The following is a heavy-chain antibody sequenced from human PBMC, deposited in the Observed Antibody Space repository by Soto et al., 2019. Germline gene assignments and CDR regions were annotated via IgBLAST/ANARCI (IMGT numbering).Heavy chain of an antibody. CDR3: VVLRQEYFQH. CDR2: IIHIFGTT. D-gene: IGHD2-8*01. Sequence: QVQLVQSGAEVKKPGSSVKVSCKASGGTFSSYIISWVRQAPGQGIEWMGGIIHIFGTTNHAQKFQGRVTITADESTSTAYMELSSLRSADTAVYYCVVLRQEYFQHWGQGTLVTVSS. V-gene: IGHV1-69*12. CDR1: GGTFSSYI. J-gene: IGHJ1*01.